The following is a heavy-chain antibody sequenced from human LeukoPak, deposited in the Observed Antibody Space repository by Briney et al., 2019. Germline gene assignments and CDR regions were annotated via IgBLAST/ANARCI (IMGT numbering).Heavy chain of an antibody. V-gene: IGHV1-46*01. D-gene: IGHD4-23*01. Sequence: ASVKVSCKASGYTFTSYYMHWVRQAPGQGLEWMGIINPSGGSTSYAQKFRGRVTMTRDTSTSTVYMELSSLRSEDTAVYYCARGIWDYGGNSVGDAFGIWGQGTMVTVSS. CDR2: INPSGGST. J-gene: IGHJ3*02. CDR3: ARGIWDYGGNSVGDAFGI. CDR1: GYTFTSYY.